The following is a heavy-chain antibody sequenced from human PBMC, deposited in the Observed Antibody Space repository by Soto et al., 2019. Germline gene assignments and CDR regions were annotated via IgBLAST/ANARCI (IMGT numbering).Heavy chain of an antibody. CDR1: GYTFTSYA. Sequence: ASVKVSCKASGYTFTSYAMHWVRQAPGQRLEWMGWINPNSGGTNYAQKFQGWVTMTRDTSISTAYMELSRLRSDDTAVYYCARGLPRYYYGSGSYSSSWFDPWGQGTLVTVSS. CDR2: INPNSGGT. V-gene: IGHV1-2*04. J-gene: IGHJ5*02. CDR3: ARGLPRYYYGSGSYSSSWFDP. D-gene: IGHD3-10*01.